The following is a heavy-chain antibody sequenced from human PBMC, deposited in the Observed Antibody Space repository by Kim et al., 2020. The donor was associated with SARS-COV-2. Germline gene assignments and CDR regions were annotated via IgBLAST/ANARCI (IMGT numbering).Heavy chain of an antibody. D-gene: IGHD3-3*01. CDR1: GFTFGDYA. CDR2: IRSKAYGGTT. Sequence: GGSLRLSCTASGFTFGDYAMSWFRQAPGKGLEWVGFIRSKAYGGTTEYAASVKGRFTISRDDSKSIAYLQMNSLKTEDTAVYYCTRDRLTIFGVIDAFDIWGQGTMVTVSS. CDR3: TRDRLTIFGVIDAFDI. J-gene: IGHJ3*02. V-gene: IGHV3-49*03.